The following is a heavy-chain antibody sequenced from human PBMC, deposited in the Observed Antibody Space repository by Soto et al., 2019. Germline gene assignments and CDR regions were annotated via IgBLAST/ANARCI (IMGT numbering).Heavy chain of an antibody. CDR2: IYYSGST. CDR1: GGSISSGGYY. V-gene: IGHV4-31*03. CDR3: ARNDEMATILDY. Sequence: QVQLQESGPGLVKPSQTLSLTCTVSGGSISSGGYYWSWIRQHPGKGLEWIGYIYYSGSTYYNPSLKRRVTISVDTSKNQFSLKLSSVTAADTAVYYCARNDEMATILDYWGQGTLVTVSS. D-gene: IGHD5-12*01. J-gene: IGHJ4*02.